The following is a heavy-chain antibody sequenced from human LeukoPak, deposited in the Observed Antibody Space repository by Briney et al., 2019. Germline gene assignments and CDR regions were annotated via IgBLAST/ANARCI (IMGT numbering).Heavy chain of an antibody. J-gene: IGHJ5*02. Sequence: ASVKVSCKASGYTFTSYYMHWVRQAPGQGLEWMGIINPSGGSTSYAQKFQGRVTMTRDTSTSTVYMELSSLRSQDTAVYYCARDQFEGAVADTENWFDPWGQGTLVTVSS. V-gene: IGHV1-46*01. CDR2: INPSGGST. CDR1: GYTFTSYY. D-gene: IGHD6-19*01. CDR3: ARDQFEGAVADTENWFDP.